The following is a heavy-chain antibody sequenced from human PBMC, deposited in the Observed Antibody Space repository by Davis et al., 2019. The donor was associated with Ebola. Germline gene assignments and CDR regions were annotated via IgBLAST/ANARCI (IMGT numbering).Heavy chain of an antibody. CDR3: ARDGTVLDLPYYYYYGMDV. D-gene: IGHD3/OR15-3a*01. CDR2: INPNSGGT. J-gene: IGHJ6*02. V-gene: IGHV1-2*04. CDR1: GYTFTRNG. Sequence: ASVKVSCKASGYTFTRNGISWVRQAPGQGLEWMGWINPNSGGTNYAQKFQGWVTMTRDTSISTAYMELSRLRSDDTAVYYCARDGTVLDLPYYYYYGMDVWGQGTTVTVSS.